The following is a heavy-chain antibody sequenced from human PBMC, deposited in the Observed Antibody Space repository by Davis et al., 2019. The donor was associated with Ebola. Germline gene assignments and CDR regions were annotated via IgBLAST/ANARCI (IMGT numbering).Heavy chain of an antibody. D-gene: IGHD3-3*01. V-gene: IGHV3-66*01. J-gene: IGHJ6*02. CDR3: AKSGLSFGVVKYHYGMDV. CDR2: IYSIDST. CDR1: GFIVSSKY. Sequence: GGSLRLSCAASGFIVSSKYMSWVRQAPGKGLEWVSGIYSIDSTYYADSVKGRFSISRDNSKKTLYLQMNSLRAEDTAVYYCAKSGLSFGVVKYHYGMDVWGQGTTVTVSS.